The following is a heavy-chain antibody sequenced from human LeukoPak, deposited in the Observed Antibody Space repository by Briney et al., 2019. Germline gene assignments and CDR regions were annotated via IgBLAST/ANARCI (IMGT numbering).Heavy chain of an antibody. CDR2: IYTSGRT. J-gene: IGHJ4*02. CDR3: ARARVIPASLDD. CDR1: GGSITFGSYY. D-gene: IGHD3-16*02. Sequence: SETLSLTCTVSGGSITFGSYYWSWVRQPAGKGLEWIGRIYTSGRTFYNPSLKSRVTISMDTSMTQFSLRLNSVTAADTAVHDCARARVIPASLDDSDQGALVTVSS. V-gene: IGHV4-61*02.